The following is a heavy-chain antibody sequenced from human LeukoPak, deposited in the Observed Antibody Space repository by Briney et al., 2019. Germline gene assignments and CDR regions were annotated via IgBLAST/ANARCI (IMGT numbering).Heavy chain of an antibody. CDR1: GGSISSYY. CDR2: TSYSGRA. V-gene: IGHV4-59*08. J-gene: IGHJ5*01. Sequence: SETLSLTCTVAGGSISSYYWSWIRQPPGKGMQWIGSTSYSGRANYNPSLKDRVTVSLDTSKNQFYLKVTSVTAADTAVYYCARRRVEMAPITEGNWFDSWGQGTPVTVSS. CDR3: ARRRVEMAPITEGNWFDS. D-gene: IGHD5-24*01.